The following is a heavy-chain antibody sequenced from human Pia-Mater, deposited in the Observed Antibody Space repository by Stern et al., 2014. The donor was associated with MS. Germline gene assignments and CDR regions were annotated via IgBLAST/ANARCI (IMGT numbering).Heavy chain of an antibody. CDR2: ISSGGSYI. V-gene: IGHV3-21*01. Sequence: EVQLVESGGGPVKPGGSLRLSCAASGLTFSSYSMNWVRQAPGKGLEWVASISSGGSYIYYADSLKGRFTISRDNAKNSLYLQMNSLRVEDTAVYYCARGRGGNYRYYFDYWGQGTLVTVSS. D-gene: IGHD4-23*01. J-gene: IGHJ4*02. CDR1: GLTFSSYS. CDR3: ARGRGGNYRYYFDY.